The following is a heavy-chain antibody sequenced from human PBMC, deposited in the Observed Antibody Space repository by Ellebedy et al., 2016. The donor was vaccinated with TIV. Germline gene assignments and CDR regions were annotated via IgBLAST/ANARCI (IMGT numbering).Heavy chain of an antibody. V-gene: IGHV3-7*01. CDR3: LAQGITF. CDR1: GFIFSNYW. J-gene: IGHJ4*02. Sequence: GESLNISCATSGFIFSNYWLSWLRQAPGKGPELVAEINQDGSVTNYVDSVRGRFTVSRDNAKNSLFLYMNSLTDGDTAVYYCLAQGITFWGQGTQVIVSS. CDR2: INQDGSVT. D-gene: IGHD3-10*01.